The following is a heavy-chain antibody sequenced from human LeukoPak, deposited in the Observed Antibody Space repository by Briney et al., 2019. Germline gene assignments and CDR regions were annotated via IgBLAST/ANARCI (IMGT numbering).Heavy chain of an antibody. CDR1: GYTFTGYY. Sequence: GASVKVSCKASGYTFTGYYMHWVRQAPGQGLAWMGWIHPNSGGTNYAQKFQGRVTMTRDTSISTAYMELSRLRSDDTAVYYCARDPPKHIVVVTASGYMDVWGKGTTVTVSS. CDR2: IHPNSGGT. D-gene: IGHD2-21*02. J-gene: IGHJ6*03. CDR3: ARDPPKHIVVVTASGYMDV. V-gene: IGHV1-2*02.